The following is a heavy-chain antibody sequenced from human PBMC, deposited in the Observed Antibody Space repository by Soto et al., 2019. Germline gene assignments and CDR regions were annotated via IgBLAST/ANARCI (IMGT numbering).Heavy chain of an antibody. V-gene: IGHV3-64*01. J-gene: IGHJ5*02. CDR2: ISSNGGST. D-gene: IGHD3-9*01. CDR1: GFTFSSYA. CDR3: AKYRAPRYYDILTGPNWFDP. Sequence: GGSLRLSCAASGFTFSSYAMHWVRQAPGKGLEYVSAISSNGGSTYYANSVKGRFTISRDNSKNTLYLQMNSLRAEDTAVYYCAKYRAPRYYDILTGPNWFDPWGQGTLVTVSS.